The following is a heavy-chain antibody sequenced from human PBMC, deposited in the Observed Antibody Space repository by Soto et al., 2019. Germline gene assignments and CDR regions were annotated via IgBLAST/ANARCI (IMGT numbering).Heavy chain of an antibody. Sequence: VGSLRLSCAASGFTFSSYGMHWVRQAPGKGLEWVAVISYDGSNKYYADSVKGRFTISRDNAKSTLYLQMNGLRAEDTAVFYCAKGIVGATPHYFGMDVWGQGTTVTVSS. CDR1: GFTFSSYG. J-gene: IGHJ6*02. CDR2: ISYDGSNK. V-gene: IGHV3-30*18. D-gene: IGHD1-26*01. CDR3: AKGIVGATPHYFGMDV.